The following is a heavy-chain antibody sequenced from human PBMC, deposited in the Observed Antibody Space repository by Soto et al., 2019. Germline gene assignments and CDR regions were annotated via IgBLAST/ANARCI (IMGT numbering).Heavy chain of an antibody. CDR1: GDTFDTFA. V-gene: IGHV1-69*12. CDR2: IIPIFRTP. J-gene: IGHJ6*02. Sequence: QVQLVQSGAEVLKPGSSVKLSCKTSGDTFDTFAISWVRQAPGQGLEWMGGIIPIFRTPDYTQKFQGRVTSTAEVSTSTAYMELSSLRSEDTAVYYWERDKGRGQLGGNYYYALDVWGQGTTVTVSS. D-gene: IGHD1-1*01. CDR3: ERDKGRGQLGGNYYYALDV.